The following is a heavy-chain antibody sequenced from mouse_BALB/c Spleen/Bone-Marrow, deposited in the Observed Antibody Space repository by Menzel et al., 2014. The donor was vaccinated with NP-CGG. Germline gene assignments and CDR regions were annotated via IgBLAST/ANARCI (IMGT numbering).Heavy chain of an antibody. CDR3: ARHGITRLLDY. CDR1: GFTFSSYA. J-gene: IGHJ2*01. CDR2: ISSGGSYT. V-gene: IGHV5-9-3*01. D-gene: IGHD2-4*01. Sequence: EVKLMESGGGLVKPGGSLKLSCAASGFTFSSYAMSWVRQTPEKRLEWVATISSGGSYTYYPDSVKGRFTISRDNAKNALYRQMSSRRSEDAAMYYCARHGITRLLDYWGQGTTLTVSS.